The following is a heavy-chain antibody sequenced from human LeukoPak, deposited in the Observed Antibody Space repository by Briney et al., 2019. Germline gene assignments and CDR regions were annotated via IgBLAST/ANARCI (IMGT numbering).Heavy chain of an antibody. CDR2: ISTSGSRI. J-gene: IGHJ4*02. CDR1: RFTFSTYS. CDR3: AKDVNLRQLAD. V-gene: IGHV3-48*01. D-gene: IGHD6-6*01. Sequence: GGSLRLSCAASRFTFSTYSMNWVRQTPGRGLEWVSYISTSGSRIDYADSVKGRFTISRDNSKNTLYLQMNSLRAEDTAVYYCAKDVNLRQLADWGQGTLVTVSS.